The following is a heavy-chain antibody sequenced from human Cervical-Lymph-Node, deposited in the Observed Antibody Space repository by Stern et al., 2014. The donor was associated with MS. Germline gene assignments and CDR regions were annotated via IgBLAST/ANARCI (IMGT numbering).Heavy chain of an antibody. D-gene: IGHD2-15*01. CDR1: GGPISSGTYY. CDR2: IYTRGST. V-gene: IGHV4-61*02. CDR3: ARGRNGFGYDS. Sequence: VQLVESGPGLVKPSQTLSLTCTVSGGPISSGTYYWSWIRQPAGKGLGWIGRIYTRGSTDYTSSLKSRVTISVDMSKNQLSLRLTHVPAADTAVYYCARGRNGFGYDSWGQGTLATVSP. J-gene: IGHJ4*02.